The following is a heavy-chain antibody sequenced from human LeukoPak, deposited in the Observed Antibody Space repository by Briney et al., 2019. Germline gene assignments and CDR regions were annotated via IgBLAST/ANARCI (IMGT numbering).Heavy chain of an antibody. CDR3: ARSRSLSTGVFDY. V-gene: IGHV4-59*01. CDR2: IYYSGST. Sequence: PSETLSLNCTVSGGSISSYYWSWIRQPPGKGLEWIGYIYYSGSTNYNPSLKSRVTISVHTSKNQCSLKLSSVTAADTAVYYCARSRSLSTGVFDYWGQGTLVTVSS. J-gene: IGHJ4*02. CDR1: GGSISSYY. D-gene: IGHD1-1*01.